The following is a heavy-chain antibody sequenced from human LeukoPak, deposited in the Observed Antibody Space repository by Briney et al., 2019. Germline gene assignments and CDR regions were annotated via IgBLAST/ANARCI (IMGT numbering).Heavy chain of an antibody. J-gene: IGHJ4*02. CDR3: ARLCNYGSGSYYFDY. V-gene: IGHV4-34*01. D-gene: IGHD3-10*01. CDR1: GGSFSGYY. Sequence: SETLSLTCAVYGGSFSGYYWSWIRQPPGKGLEXXXXXNHSGSTNYXXXLXXXXXISVXTSKNQFSLKLSSVTAADTAVYYCARLCNYGSGSYYFDYWGQGTLVTVSS. CDR2: XNHSGST.